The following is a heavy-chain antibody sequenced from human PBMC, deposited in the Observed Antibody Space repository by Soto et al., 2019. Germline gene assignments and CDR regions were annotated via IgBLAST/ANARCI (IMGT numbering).Heavy chain of an antibody. CDR3: ARSYGSSSGELDY. J-gene: IGHJ4*02. CDR2: IIPIFGTA. D-gene: IGHD6-6*01. V-gene: IGHV1-69*13. CDR1: GGTFSSYA. Sequence: SVKVSCKASGGTFSSYAISWVLQAPGQGLEWMGGIIPIFGTANYAQKFQGRVTITADESTSTAYMELSSLRSEDTAVYYCARSYGSSSGELDYWGQGTLVTVSS.